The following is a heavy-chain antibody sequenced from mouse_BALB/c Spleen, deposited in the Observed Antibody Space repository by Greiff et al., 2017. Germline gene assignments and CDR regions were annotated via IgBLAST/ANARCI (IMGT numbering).Heavy chain of an antibody. CDR2: INPSTGYT. CDR1: GYTFTSYW. V-gene: IGHV1-7*01. Sequence: VQRVESGAELAKPGASVKMSCKASGYTFTSYWMHWVKQRPGQGLEWIGYINPSTGYTEYNQKFKDKATLTADKSSSTAYMQLSSLTSEDSAVYYCARRGGYYGRDFDDWGQGTTRTVSS. CDR3: ARRGGYYGRDFDD. D-gene: IGHD1-1*01. J-gene: IGHJ2*01.